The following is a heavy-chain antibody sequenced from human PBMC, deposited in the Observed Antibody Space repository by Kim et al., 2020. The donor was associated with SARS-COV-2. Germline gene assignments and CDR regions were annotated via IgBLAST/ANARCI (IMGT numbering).Heavy chain of an antibody. D-gene: IGHD2-15*01. J-gene: IGHJ4*02. V-gene: IGHV4-30-2*03. CDR2: SGST. CDR3: ARLSLRAQ. Sequence: SGSTYYNPSLKSRVTISVDTSKNQFSLKLSSVTAADTAVYYCARLSLRAQWGQGTLVTVSS.